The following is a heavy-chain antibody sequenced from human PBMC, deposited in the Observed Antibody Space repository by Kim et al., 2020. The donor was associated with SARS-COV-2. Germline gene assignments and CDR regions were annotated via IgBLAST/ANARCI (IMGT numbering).Heavy chain of an antibody. Sequence: GGSLRLSCAASGFTFSSYGMHWVRQAPGKGLEWVAVISYDGSNKYYADSVKGRFTISRDNSKNTLYLQMNSLRAEDTAVYYCAKYPNPPRGWYYYYGMDVSGQGTTVTVSS. J-gene: IGHJ6*02. D-gene: IGHD2-15*01. CDR2: ISYDGSNK. CDR3: AKYPNPPRGWYYYYGMDV. CDR1: GFTFSSYG. V-gene: IGHV3-30*18.